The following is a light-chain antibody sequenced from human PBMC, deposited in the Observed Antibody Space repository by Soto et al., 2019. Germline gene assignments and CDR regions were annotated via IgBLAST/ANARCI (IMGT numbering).Light chain of an antibody. CDR1: QSLLNSKGYNY. CDR3: MQALRTPFT. CDR2: MAS. J-gene: IGKJ5*01. V-gene: IGKV2-28*01. Sequence: DIVMTQSPFSLPVTPGEPASISCRSSQSLLNSKGYNYLDWYLQKPGQSPQLLIYMASTRASGVPDRFSGSGSGTDFTLKISRVEAEDVGVYSGMQALRTPFTFGRGTRLEIK.